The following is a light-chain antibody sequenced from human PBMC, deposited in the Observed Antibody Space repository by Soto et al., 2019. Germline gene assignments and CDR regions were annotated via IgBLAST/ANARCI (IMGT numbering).Light chain of an antibody. CDR1: QSVSSN. J-gene: IGKJ1*01. CDR3: QQYNNWPRT. V-gene: IGKV3-15*01. Sequence: EIVMTQSPATLSVSPGERATLSCRASQSVSSNLAWYQQKPGQAPRLLIYGASTRATGIPARSSGSGSGTEFTLTISSLQSEDFAVYYCQQYNNWPRTFGQGTRWLS. CDR2: GAS.